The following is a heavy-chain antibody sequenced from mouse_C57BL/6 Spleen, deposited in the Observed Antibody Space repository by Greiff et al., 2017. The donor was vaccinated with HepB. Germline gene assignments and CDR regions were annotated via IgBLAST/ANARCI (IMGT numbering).Heavy chain of an antibody. CDR1: GYTFTSYW. D-gene: IGHD1-1*01. CDR3: ARGDYYYGSSYAMDY. J-gene: IGHJ4*01. V-gene: IGHV1-55*01. CDR2: IYPGSGST. Sequence: QVQLKQPGAELVKPGASVKMSCKASGYTFTSYWITWVKQRPGQGLEWIGDIYPGSGSTNYNEKFKSKATLTVDTSSSTAYMQLSSLTSEDSAVYYCARGDYYYGSSYAMDYWGQGTSVTVSS.